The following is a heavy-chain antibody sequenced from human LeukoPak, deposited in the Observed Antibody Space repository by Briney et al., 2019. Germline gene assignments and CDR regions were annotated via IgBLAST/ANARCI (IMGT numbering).Heavy chain of an antibody. Sequence: GSLRRSCAASGFTFSSYSMNWVRQPPGKGLEWIGEINHSGSTNYNPSLKSRVTISVDTSKNQFSLKLSSVTAADTAVYYCARRKRSGCSSTSCLLNWFDPWGQGTLVTVSS. V-gene: IGHV4-34*01. D-gene: IGHD2-2*01. CDR1: GFTFSSYS. J-gene: IGHJ5*02. CDR3: ARRKRSGCSSTSCLLNWFDP. CDR2: INHSGST.